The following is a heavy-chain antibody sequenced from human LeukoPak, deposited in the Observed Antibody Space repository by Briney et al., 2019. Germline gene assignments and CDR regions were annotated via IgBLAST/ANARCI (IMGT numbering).Heavy chain of an antibody. CDR2: IKSKTDGGTT. CDR1: GFTFSNAW. J-gene: IGHJ4*02. V-gene: IGHV3-15*01. CDR3: TTVFLGSSYSSGYYHLDY. Sequence: GGSLRLSCAASGFTFSNAWMSWVRQAPGKGLEWVGRIKSKTDGGTTDYAAPVKGRFTISRDDSKNTLYLQMNSLKTEDTAVYYCTTVFLGSSYSSGYYHLDYWGQGTLVTVSS. D-gene: IGHD3-22*01.